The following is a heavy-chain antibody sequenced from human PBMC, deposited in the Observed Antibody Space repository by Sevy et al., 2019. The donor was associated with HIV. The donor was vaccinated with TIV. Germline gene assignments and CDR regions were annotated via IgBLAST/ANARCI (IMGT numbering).Heavy chain of an antibody. CDR1: GYSITSGYL. D-gene: IGHD3-10*01. CDR2: VFHSGNT. CDR3: ARRSHGSGTYYVPFDS. V-gene: IGHV4-38-2*01. Sequence: SETLSLTCVVSGYSITSGYLWGWIRQPPGKGLEWIGSVFHSGNTYYNPSLNSRVIISVDTSKNQFSRKLNSVTAADTAVYYCARRSHGSGTYYVPFDSWGQGTLVTVSS. J-gene: IGHJ4*02.